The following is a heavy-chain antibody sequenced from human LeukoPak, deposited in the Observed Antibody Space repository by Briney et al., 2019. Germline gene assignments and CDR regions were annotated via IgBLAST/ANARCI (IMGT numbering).Heavy chain of an antibody. CDR3: AKGDYYGGDYVSFDY. D-gene: IGHD4-23*01. CDR2: ISGSGDIT. Sequence: GGSLRLSCAASGFTFSSFAMTWVRQAPGKGLEWVSGISGSGDITYYADSVEGRFTISRDNSKNTVYLQMNSLRAEDTAVYYCAKGDYYGGDYVSFDYWGQGTLVTVSS. J-gene: IGHJ4*02. V-gene: IGHV3-23*01. CDR1: GFTFSSFA.